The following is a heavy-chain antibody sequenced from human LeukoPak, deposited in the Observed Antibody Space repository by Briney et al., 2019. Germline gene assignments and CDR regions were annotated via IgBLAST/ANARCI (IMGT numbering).Heavy chain of an antibody. CDR2: ISAYNGNT. CDR3: ARNGYEDYYYYGMDV. J-gene: IGHJ6*02. V-gene: IGHV1-18*01. D-gene: IGHD5-12*01. CDR1: GYTFTSYG. Sequence: ASLKVSCKASGYTFTSYGISWVRQAPGQGLEWMGWISAYNGNTNYAQKLQGRVTMTTDTSTSTAYMELRSLRSDDTAVYYCARNGYEDYYYYGMDVWGQGTTVTVSS.